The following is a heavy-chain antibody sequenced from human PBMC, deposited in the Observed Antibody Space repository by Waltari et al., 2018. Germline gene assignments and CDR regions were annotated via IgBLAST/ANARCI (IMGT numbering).Heavy chain of an antibody. D-gene: IGHD2-2*01. CDR2: ITPILGIA. V-gene: IGHV1-69*04. J-gene: IGHJ4*02. CDR1: GGTFSNHI. CDR3: ARGAAPMAVTSLDF. Sequence: QVQLVQSGAEVKKPESSVKVSCQASGGTFSNHIITWVRQAPGQGLEWMGQITPILGIANYAQKFQARVTITADESTSTSYMELSSLTSEDTAVYYCARGAAPMAVTSLDFWGQGTLVTVSS.